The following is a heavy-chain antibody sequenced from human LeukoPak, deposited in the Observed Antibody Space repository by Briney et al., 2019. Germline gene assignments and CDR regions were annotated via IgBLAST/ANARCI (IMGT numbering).Heavy chain of an antibody. J-gene: IGHJ4*02. CDR3: ARDSDY. Sequence: GRSLRLSCAASGFTFSSYGMHWVRQAPGKGLEWVAVIWYDGSNEYYADSVKGRFTISRDNSKNTLYLQMNSLRAEDTAVYYCARDSDYWGQGTLVTVSS. CDR1: GFTFSSYG. CDR2: IWYDGSNE. V-gene: IGHV3-33*01.